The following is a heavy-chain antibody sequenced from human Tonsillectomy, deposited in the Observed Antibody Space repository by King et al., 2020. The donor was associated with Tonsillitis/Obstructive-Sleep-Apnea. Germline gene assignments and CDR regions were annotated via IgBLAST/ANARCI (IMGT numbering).Heavy chain of an antibody. CDR2: IYYSGIT. CDR1: DGSISSSTYY. V-gene: IGHV4-39*01. J-gene: IGHJ4*02. CDR3: ARQRSLGLFFDY. D-gene: IGHD3-10*01. Sequence: QLQESGPGLVNPSETLSLTCTVSDGSISSSTYYWGWIRQPPGKGLEWIGTIYYSGITYYNPSLKSRVTISVDTSKNQFSLKLSFVTAADTAVYYCARQRSLGLFFDYWGQGTLVTVSS.